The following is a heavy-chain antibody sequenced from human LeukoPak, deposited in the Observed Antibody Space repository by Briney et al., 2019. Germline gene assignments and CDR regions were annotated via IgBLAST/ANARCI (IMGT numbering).Heavy chain of an antibody. CDR1: GYTFTSYA. V-gene: IGHV1-3*01. D-gene: IGHD3-10*01. CDR2: INAGNGNT. Sequence: ASVKVSCKASGYTFTSYAMHWVRQAPGQRLEWMGWINAGNGNTKYSQKFQGRVTITRDTSASTAYMELSSLRSEDTAVYYCARDLTMVREVTQPTDAFDIWGQGTMVTVSS. CDR3: ARDLTMVREVTQPTDAFDI. J-gene: IGHJ3*02.